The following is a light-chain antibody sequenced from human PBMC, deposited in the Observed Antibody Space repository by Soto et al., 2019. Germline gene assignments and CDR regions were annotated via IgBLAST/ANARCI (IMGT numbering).Light chain of an antibody. CDR1: QSVSSY. Sequence: EIGMKQSPATLSVSPGERATLSCRASQSVSSYLAWYQQKPGQAPRLLIYDASNRATGIPARFSGSGSGTEFTLTISSLQSEDFAVYSCQQYNNWPLTFGGGTKVDIK. CDR3: QQYNNWPLT. V-gene: IGKV3D-15*01. CDR2: DAS. J-gene: IGKJ4*01.